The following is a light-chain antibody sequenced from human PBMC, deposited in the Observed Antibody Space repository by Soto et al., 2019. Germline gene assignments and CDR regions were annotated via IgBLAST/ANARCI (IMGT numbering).Light chain of an antibody. CDR1: HSVGTN. Sequence: EIVMTQSPDTLSVSPGEGATLSCRASHSVGTNLAWYQQKPCQAPRLVISVASTRATGVQARFSGSGSATDFALSISGLQSEDFAVYYCQQYDDWPLTFGGGTRVEIK. CDR2: VAS. CDR3: QQYDDWPLT. J-gene: IGKJ4*01. V-gene: IGKV3-15*01.